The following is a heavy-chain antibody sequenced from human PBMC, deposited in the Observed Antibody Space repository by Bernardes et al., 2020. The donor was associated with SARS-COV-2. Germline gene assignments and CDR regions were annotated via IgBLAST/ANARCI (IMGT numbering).Heavy chain of an antibody. D-gene: IGHD3-3*01. V-gene: IGHV4-34*01. J-gene: IGHJ1*01. Sequence: GSTNYNPSLKSRVTISVDTSKNQFSLKLSSVTAADTAVYYCARGPQKGITIFGVVIINSVFEDWGQGTLVTVS. CDR2: GST. CDR3: ARGPQKGITIFGVVIINSVFED.